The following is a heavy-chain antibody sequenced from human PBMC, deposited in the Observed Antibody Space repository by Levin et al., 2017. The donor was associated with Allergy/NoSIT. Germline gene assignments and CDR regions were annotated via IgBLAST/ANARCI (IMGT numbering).Heavy chain of an antibody. D-gene: IGHD2-15*01. J-gene: IGHJ3*02. CDR2: FDPEDGET. CDR3: ATDKVLGYCSGGSCYPNGNDAFDI. CDR1: GYTLTELS. V-gene: IGHV1-24*01. Sequence: ASVKVSCKVSGYTLTELSMHWVRQAPGKGLEWMGGFDPEDGETIYAQKFQGRVTMTEDTSTDTAYMELSSLRSEDTAVYYCATDKVLGYCSGGSCYPNGNDAFDIWGQGTMVTVSS.